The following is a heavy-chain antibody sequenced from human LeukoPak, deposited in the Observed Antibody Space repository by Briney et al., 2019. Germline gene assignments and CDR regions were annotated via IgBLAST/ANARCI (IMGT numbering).Heavy chain of an antibody. CDR1: GFTFSTYG. V-gene: IGHV3-30*18. CDR3: AKDNLIGGSDYYYGMDV. D-gene: IGHD3-16*01. Sequence: TGTSLRLSCVASGFTFSTYGMHRVRQAPGKGLEWVAVISHDGTKKYYGDSVKGRFTVSRDNSKNTLYLQMDSLGAEDTAVYYCAKDNLIGGSDYYYGMDVWGQGTTVTVSS. CDR2: ISHDGTKK. J-gene: IGHJ6*02.